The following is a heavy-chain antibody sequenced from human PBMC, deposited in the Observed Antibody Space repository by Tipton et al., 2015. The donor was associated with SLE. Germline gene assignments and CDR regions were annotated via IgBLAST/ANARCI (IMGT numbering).Heavy chain of an antibody. J-gene: IGHJ3*02. CDR1: GYSISSGFY. Sequence: TLSLTCTVSGYSISSGFYWGWIRQPPGKGLEWIGNIYHSGSTFYNPSLKSRVTISVDTSKNQFSLKLSSVTAADTAVYYCAGSSDAFDIWGQGTMVTVSS. V-gene: IGHV4-38-2*02. D-gene: IGHD2-15*01. CDR3: AGSSDAFDI. CDR2: IYHSGST.